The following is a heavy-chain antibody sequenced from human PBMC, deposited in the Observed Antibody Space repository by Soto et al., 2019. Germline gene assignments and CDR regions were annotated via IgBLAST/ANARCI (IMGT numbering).Heavy chain of an antibody. CDR1: GFTFSSYG. Sequence: GGSLRLSCAASGFTFSSYGMHWVRQAPGKGLEWVAVISYDGSNKYYADSVKGRFTISRDNSKNTLYLQMISLRAEDTAVYYCAKDLLYDYGDYDGYWGQGTLVTVSS. J-gene: IGHJ4*02. CDR2: ISYDGSNK. CDR3: AKDLLYDYGDYDGY. D-gene: IGHD4-17*01. V-gene: IGHV3-30*18.